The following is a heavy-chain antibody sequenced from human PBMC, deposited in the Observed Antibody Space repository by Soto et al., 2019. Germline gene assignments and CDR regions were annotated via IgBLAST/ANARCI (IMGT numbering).Heavy chain of an antibody. CDR2: IYYSGST. CDR1: GGSISSGGYY. D-gene: IGHD1-1*01. CDR3: AATTGTDLVYYYYGMDV. Sequence: SETLSLTCTVSGGSISSGGYYWSWIRQHPGKGLEWIGYIYYSGSTYYNPSLKSRVTISVDTSKNQFSLKLSSVTAADTAVYYCAATTGTDLVYYYYGMDVWGQGTTVTV. V-gene: IGHV4-31*03. J-gene: IGHJ6*02.